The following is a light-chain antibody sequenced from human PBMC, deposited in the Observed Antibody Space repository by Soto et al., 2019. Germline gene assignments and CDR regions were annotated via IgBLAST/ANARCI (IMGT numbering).Light chain of an antibody. V-gene: IGLV2-14*03. CDR2: DVT. J-gene: IGLJ1*01. CDR3: NSYTGSATPYV. Sequence: QSALTQPASVSGSPGQSITISFTGTSSDVGGYNYVSWYQHHPDKAPKLVIYDVTNRPSGVSNRFSGSKAGNTASLTISGLQAEDEADYYCNSYTGSATPYVFGTGTKLTVL. CDR1: SSDVGGYNY.